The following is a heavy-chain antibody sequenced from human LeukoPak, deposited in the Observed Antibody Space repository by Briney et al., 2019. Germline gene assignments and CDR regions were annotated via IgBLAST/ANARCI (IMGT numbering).Heavy chain of an antibody. D-gene: IGHD1-7*01. V-gene: IGHV3-23*01. Sequence: TGGSLRLSCAASGFTFSSYAMSWVRQAPGKGLEWVSAISGSGGSTYYADSVKGRFTISRDNSKNTLYLQMNSLRAEDTAVYYCAKGQTGTTTYNWFDPWGQGTLVTVSS. CDR2: ISGSGGST. CDR3: AKGQTGTTTYNWFDP. CDR1: GFTFSSYA. J-gene: IGHJ5*02.